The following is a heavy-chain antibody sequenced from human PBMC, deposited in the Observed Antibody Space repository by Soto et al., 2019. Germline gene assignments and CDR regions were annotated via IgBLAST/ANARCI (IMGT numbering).Heavy chain of an antibody. CDR2: INPSDEGT. D-gene: IGHD3-16*01. J-gene: IGHJ4*02. CDR1: GYTLTNYH. CDR3: ARVAYHSLDS. Sequence: XSVKVSCKASGYTLTNYHMNWVRQAPGQGLEWMGIINPSDEGTLYAQKFQGRVSMTRDTSTSTVYMELSSLRSEDSAVYYCARVAYHSLDSWGQGTLVTVSS. V-gene: IGHV1-46*01.